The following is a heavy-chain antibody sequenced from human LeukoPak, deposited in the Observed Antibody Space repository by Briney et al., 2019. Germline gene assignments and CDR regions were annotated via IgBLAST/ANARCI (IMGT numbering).Heavy chain of an antibody. CDR1: GGSISSGDYY. Sequence: SQTLSLTCTVSGGSISSGDYYWSWIRQPPGKGLEWIGYIYYSGSTYYNPSLKSRVTISVDTSKNQFSLKLGSVTAADTAVYYCAATYYYDSSGYHAFDIWGQGTMVTVSS. J-gene: IGHJ3*02. CDR2: IYYSGST. CDR3: AATYYYDSSGYHAFDI. D-gene: IGHD3-22*01. V-gene: IGHV4-30-4*01.